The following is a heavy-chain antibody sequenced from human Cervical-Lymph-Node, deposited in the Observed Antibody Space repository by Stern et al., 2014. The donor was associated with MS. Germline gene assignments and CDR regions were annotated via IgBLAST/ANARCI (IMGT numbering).Heavy chain of an antibody. V-gene: IGHV1-46*01. D-gene: IGHD1-26*01. CDR3: AIIEGWNGMDV. CDR1: GYNFTTYY. J-gene: IGHJ6*02. Sequence: QVQLMQSGAEVKKPGASVRLSCKASGYNFTTYYMHWVRQAPGQGLERMGIINPRGGRTSYAQKFLGRVIMTRDTSTSTVYMELSSLRSEDTAVYYCAIIEGWNGMDVWGQGTTVITSS. CDR2: INPRGGRT.